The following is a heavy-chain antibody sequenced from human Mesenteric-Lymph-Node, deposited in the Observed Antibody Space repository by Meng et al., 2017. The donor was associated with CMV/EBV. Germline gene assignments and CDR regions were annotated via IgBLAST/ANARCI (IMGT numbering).Heavy chain of an antibody. V-gene: IGHV4-34*01. CDR1: GGSISGYF. CDR2: INHRGST. Sequence: LTCAVHGGSISGYFWNWVRHLPGMVLEWIGGINHRGSTNYNPSLKSRLSMSIDASRSQFSLQLTSVTAADTAVYYCARLQVGAYFDFWGQGTLVTVSS. D-gene: IGHD1-26*01. J-gene: IGHJ4*02. CDR3: ARLQVGAYFDF.